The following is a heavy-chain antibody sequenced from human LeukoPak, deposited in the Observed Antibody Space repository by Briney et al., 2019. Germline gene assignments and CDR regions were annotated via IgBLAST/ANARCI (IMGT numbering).Heavy chain of an antibody. CDR2: ISGSGGST. D-gene: IGHD6-13*01. J-gene: IGHJ4*02. CDR3: AKDPVGTEGGSSSWYLFFDY. CDR1: GFTFSSYA. Sequence: GGSLRLSCAASGFTFSSYAMSWVRQARGRGLEWVSAISGSGGSTYYADSVKGRFTISRDNSKNTLYLQMNSLRAEDTAVYYCAKDPVGTEGGSSSWYLFFDYWGQGTLVTVSS. V-gene: IGHV3-23*01.